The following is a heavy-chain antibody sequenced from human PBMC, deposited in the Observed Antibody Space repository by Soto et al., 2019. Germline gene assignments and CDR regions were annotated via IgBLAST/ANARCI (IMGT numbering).Heavy chain of an antibody. J-gene: IGHJ4*02. CDR2: ISSSGSST. CDR1: GLTFSDYY. D-gene: IGHD6-19*01. Sequence: QVQLVESGGGLVKPGGSLSLSCAASGLTFSDYYMSWIRQAPGMGLEWVSYISSSGSSTYYLDSVKGRFTISRDNAKNSLYLQMNSRRAEDTAVYYCASHTGYSSGWAFDYWGQGTLVTISS. V-gene: IGHV3-11*01. CDR3: ASHTGYSSGWAFDY.